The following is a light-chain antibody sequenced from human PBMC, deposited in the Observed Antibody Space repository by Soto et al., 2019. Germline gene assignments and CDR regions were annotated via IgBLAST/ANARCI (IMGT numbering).Light chain of an antibody. CDR3: QQYNNWPLT. CDR2: GAS. CDR1: QSVRSN. J-gene: IGKJ1*01. V-gene: IGKV3-15*01. Sequence: EIVMTQSPATLSVSPGERATLSCMASQSVRSNLAWYQQKRGQSPRLLIYGASTRATGIPARFSGSGSGTEFTLTISSLQSEDFAVYYCQQYNNWPLTFGQGTKVDIK.